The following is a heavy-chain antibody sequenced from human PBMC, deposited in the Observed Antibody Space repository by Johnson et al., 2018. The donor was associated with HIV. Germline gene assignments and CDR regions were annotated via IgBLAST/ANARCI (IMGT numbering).Heavy chain of an antibody. D-gene: IGHD3-3*01. CDR3: AKGLTFFGVAMINAPLDI. CDR2: VSDDGSNT. V-gene: IGHV3-30*18. CDR1: GFIFSNYG. J-gene: IGHJ3*02. Sequence: VQLVESGGGVVQPGRSLRLSCAASGFIFSNYGMHWVRQAPGKGLEWVAVVSDDGSNTYYSDSLKGRFTISRDNSKNTLDLQMNSLRGEDPAVYYCAKGLTFFGVAMINAPLDIWGQGTMVTVSS.